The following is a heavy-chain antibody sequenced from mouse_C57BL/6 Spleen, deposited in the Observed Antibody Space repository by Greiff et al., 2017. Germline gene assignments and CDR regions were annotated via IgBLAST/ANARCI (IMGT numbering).Heavy chain of an antibody. CDR1: GFTFSDYG. Sequence: EVKLVESGGGLVKPGGSLKLSCAASGFTFSDYGMHWVRQAPEKGLEWVAYISSGSSTIYYADTVKGRFTISRDNAKNTLFLQMTSLRSEDTAMYYCARDSNYARYAMDYWGQGTSVTVSS. D-gene: IGHD2-5*01. V-gene: IGHV5-17*01. J-gene: IGHJ4*01. CDR3: ARDSNYARYAMDY. CDR2: ISSGSSTI.